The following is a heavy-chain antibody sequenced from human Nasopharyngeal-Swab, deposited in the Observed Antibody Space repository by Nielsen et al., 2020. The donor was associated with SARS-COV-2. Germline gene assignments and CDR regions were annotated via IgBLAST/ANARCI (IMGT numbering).Heavy chain of an antibody. CDR3: ARSKTYSSSWDDY. V-gene: IGHV5-10-1*01. CDR2: IDPSDSYT. D-gene: IGHD6-6*01. Sequence: VRQMPGKGLEWMGRIDPSDSYTNYSPSFQGHVTISADKSISTAYLQWSNLKASDTAMYYCARSKTYSSSWDDYWGQGTLVTVSS. J-gene: IGHJ4*02.